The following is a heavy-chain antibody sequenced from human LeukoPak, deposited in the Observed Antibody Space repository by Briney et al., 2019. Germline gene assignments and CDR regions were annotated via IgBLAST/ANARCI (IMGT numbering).Heavy chain of an antibody. CDR3: ARADDYGDPLFDY. CDR2: MNPNSGNT. J-gene: IGHJ4*02. CDR1: GYTFTGYY. D-gene: IGHD4-17*01. Sequence: ASVKVSCKASGYTFTGYYMHWVRQAPGQGLEWMGWMNPNSGNTGYAQKFQGRVTMTRNTSISTAYMELSSLRSEDTAVYYCARADDYGDPLFDYWGQGTLVTVSS. V-gene: IGHV1-8*02.